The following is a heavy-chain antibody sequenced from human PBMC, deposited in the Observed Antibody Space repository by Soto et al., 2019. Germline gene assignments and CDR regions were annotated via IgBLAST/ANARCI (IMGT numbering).Heavy chain of an antibody. J-gene: IGHJ5*02. Sequence: PGGSLRLSCAASGFTFSSYWMSWVRQAPGKGLEWVANINRDGSEKYYVDSVKGRFTISRDDSKNTLYLQMNSLKTEDTAVYYCTALTEQYDYVWGRLLEEVPWGQGTLVTVSP. CDR3: TALTEQYDYVWGRLLEEVP. CDR1: GFTFSSYW. CDR2: INRDGSEK. D-gene: IGHD3-16*01. V-gene: IGHV3-7*03.